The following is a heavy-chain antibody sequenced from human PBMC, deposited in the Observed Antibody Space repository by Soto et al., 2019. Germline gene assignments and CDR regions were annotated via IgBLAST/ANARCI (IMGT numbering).Heavy chain of an antibody. V-gene: IGHV1-18*01. J-gene: IGHJ4*02. CDR3: ARDSPPTRE. Sequence: ASVKVSCKVSGYTLTELSMHWVRQAPGQGLEWMGWVSAYNGNTNYAQKLQGRVTMTTDTSTSTAYMELRSLRSDDKAVYYCARDSPPTREWGQGTLVTVS. CDR1: GYTLTELS. D-gene: IGHD4-17*01. CDR2: VSAYNGNT.